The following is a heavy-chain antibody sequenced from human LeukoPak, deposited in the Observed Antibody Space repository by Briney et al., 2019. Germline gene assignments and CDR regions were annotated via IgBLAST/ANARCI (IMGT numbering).Heavy chain of an antibody. CDR3: ARASWGLYYFDY. J-gene: IGHJ4*02. CDR2: IRSKAFGGTT. D-gene: IGHD6-13*01. V-gene: IGHV3-49*03. CDR1: GFTFGDYA. Sequence: GGSLRLSCTASGFTFGDYAMSWFRQAPGKGLEWVGSIRSKAFGGTTEYAASVKGRFTISRDDSKSIAYLQMNSLKTEDTAVYYCARASWGLYYFDYWGQGTLVTVSS.